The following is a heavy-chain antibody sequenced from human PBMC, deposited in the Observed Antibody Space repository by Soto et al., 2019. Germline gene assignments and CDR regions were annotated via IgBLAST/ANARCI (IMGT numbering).Heavy chain of an antibody. V-gene: IGHV1-18*01. D-gene: IGHD4-4*01. J-gene: IGHJ6*03. CDR3: ARDETAVTPGYYYYMDV. Sequence: ASVKVSCKASGYTFTSYGISWVRQAPGQGLEWMGWISAYNGNTNYAQKLQGRVTMTTDTSTSTAYMELRSLRSDDTAVYYCARDETAVTPGYYYYMDVWGKGTTVTVSS. CDR2: ISAYNGNT. CDR1: GYTFTSYG.